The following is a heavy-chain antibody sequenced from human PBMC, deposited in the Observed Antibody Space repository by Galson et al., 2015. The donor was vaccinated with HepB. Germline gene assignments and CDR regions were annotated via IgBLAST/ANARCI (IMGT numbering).Heavy chain of an antibody. Sequence: SLRLSCAASGFTFSSYSMNWVRQAQGKGLEWVSYISSSSSTIYYADSVKGRFTISRDDAENSLYLQMNSLRAEDTAVYYCARDLGLRLVVVPAGPAFDIWGQGTMVTVSS. V-gene: IGHV3-48*01. J-gene: IGHJ3*02. CDR2: ISSSSSTI. CDR3: ARDLGLRLVVVPAGPAFDI. D-gene: IGHD2-2*01. CDR1: GFTFSSYS.